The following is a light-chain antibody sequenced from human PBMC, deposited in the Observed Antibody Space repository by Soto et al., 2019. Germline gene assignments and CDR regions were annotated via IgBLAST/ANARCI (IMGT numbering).Light chain of an antibody. CDR3: QQYGSSPRT. CDR2: GAS. J-gene: IGKJ1*01. CDR1: QSVSNNY. Sequence: EIVLAQSPGTLSLSPGERATLSSRASQSVSNNYLAWYRQKPDQAPWLLIYGASNRAGGVPDRFSGSGSGSDFTLTISRLEPEDFAVYYCQQYGSSPRTFGQGTKVEIK. V-gene: IGKV3-20*01.